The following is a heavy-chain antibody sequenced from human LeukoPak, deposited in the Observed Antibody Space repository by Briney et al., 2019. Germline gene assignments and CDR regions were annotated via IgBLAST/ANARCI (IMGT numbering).Heavy chain of an antibody. CDR1: GFTFSNAW. V-gene: IGHV3-15*01. J-gene: IGHJ4*02. Sequence: GGSLRLSCAASGFTFSNAWMSWVRQAPGKGLEWGARIKSKTDGGTIDYAGSVKGRFTISRDDSKNTLYLQLNTLKTEDTAVYYCTTAVAGVITFDYWGEGNLVTASS. D-gene: IGHD6-19*01. CDR2: IKSKTDGGTI. CDR3: TTAVAGVITFDY.